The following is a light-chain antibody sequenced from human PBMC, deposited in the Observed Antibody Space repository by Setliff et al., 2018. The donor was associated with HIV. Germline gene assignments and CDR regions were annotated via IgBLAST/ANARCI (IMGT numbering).Light chain of an antibody. V-gene: IGLV2-14*01. CDR2: DVS. Sequence: QSVLTQPASVSGSPGQSITISCTGTSSDVGGYNYVSWYQQHAGKAPKLMISDVSKRPSGVSSRFSGSKSGNTASLTISGLQTEDEADYYCSSCTSSSTYVFGTGTKVTVL. J-gene: IGLJ1*01. CDR3: SSCTSSSTYV. CDR1: SSDVGGYNY.